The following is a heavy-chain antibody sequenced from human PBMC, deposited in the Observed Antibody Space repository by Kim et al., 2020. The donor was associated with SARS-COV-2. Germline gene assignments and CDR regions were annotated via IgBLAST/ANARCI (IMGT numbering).Heavy chain of an antibody. V-gene: IGHV4-39*01. CDR3: ARHFRGISIRFLGLFQFDY. CDR2: VYYTGST. Sequence: SETLSLTCTVSGASISSSGYYWGWIRQPPGKGLEWIGSVYYTGSTYYNPSLKSRVTISVDTSKNQFSLKLSSVTAADTGVYYCARHFRGISIRFLGLFQFDYWGEGTLVTASS. CDR1: GASISSSGYY. J-gene: IGHJ4*02. D-gene: IGHD3-10*01.